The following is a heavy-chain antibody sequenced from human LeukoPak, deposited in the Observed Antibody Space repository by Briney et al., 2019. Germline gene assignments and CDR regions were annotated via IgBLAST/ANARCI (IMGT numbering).Heavy chain of an antibody. J-gene: IGHJ4*02. CDR2: IYLDGSET. CDR3: ARELISSTSLDY. V-gene: IGHV3-7*01. Sequence: PGGSLRLSCAASGFTFSHHWLTWVRQGPGKGPEWVANIYLDGSETNYLDSVKGRFTISRDNAKNSLYLQMNSLRAEDTAVYYCARELISSTSLDYWGQGTLVTVSS. CDR1: GFTFSHHW. D-gene: IGHD2-15*01.